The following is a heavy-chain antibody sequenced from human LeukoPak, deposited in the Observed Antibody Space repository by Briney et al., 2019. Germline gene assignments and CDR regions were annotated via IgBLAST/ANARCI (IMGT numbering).Heavy chain of an antibody. CDR1: GGTVSSYA. Sequence: ASVTVYCKASGGTVSSYAIRWVRQAPGQGLEWMGMIVPIFGIANYAQKFQGRVTITADKSTSTAYMELSSLRPEDTAVYYCAREDYDSSGYYYIAYWGQGTLVTVSS. D-gene: IGHD3-22*01. CDR3: AREDYDSSGYYYIAY. J-gene: IGHJ4*02. CDR2: IVPIFGIA. V-gene: IGHV1-69*04.